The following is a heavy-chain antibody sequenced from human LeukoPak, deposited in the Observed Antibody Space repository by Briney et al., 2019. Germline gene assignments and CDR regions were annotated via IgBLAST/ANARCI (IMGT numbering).Heavy chain of an antibody. CDR1: GDSISSGNYY. CDR2: IYHSGNT. Sequence: PSETLSLTCTVSGDSISSGNYYWTWIRQPPGKGLEWIGSIYHSGNTYYNPSLKSRVTISLDTPKNQFSLKLSSVTAADTAVYYCARGSGSPDYWGQGTLVTVSS. CDR3: ARGSGSPDY. J-gene: IGHJ4*02. V-gene: IGHV4-61*01. D-gene: IGHD3-10*01.